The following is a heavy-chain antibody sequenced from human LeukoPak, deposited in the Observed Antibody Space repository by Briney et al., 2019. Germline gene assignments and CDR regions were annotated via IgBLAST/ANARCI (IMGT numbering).Heavy chain of an antibody. J-gene: IGHJ3*02. D-gene: IGHD3-22*01. V-gene: IGHV1-18*01. CDR3: ASTKYYYDSSGYYSDAFDI. CDR1: GYTFTSYG. Sequence: ASVKVSCKASGYTFTSYGISWVRQAPGQGLEWMGWISAYNGNTNYAQKLQGRVTMTTDTSTSTAYMELRSLRSDDTAVYYCASTKYYYDSSGYYSDAFDIWGQGTMVTVSS. CDR2: ISAYNGNT.